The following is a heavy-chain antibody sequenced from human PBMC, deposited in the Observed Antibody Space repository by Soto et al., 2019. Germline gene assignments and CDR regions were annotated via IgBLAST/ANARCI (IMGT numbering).Heavy chain of an antibody. Sequence: EVQLLESGGGLVQPGESLRLSCAASGFAFSSYAMGWVRQAPGKGLEWVCAIGTSSGDAYYGYSVKGRFTVSRENSKKTLFLQLETPRAEDTAVSYCARAATCRAGHCYHFAYWGQGALVIVSS. CDR3: ARAATCRAGHCYHFAY. V-gene: IGHV3-23*01. CDR1: GFAFSSYA. J-gene: IGHJ4*02. CDR2: IGTSSGDA. D-gene: IGHD2-21*02.